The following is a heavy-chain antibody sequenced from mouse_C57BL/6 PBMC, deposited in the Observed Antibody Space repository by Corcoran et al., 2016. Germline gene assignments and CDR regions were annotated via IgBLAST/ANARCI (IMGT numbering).Heavy chain of an antibody. CDR3: ARYYDYFDY. CDR1: GYTFTTYG. D-gene: IGHD2-4*01. V-gene: IGHV9-3*01. Sequence: QIQLVQSGPELKKPGETVKISCKASGYTFTTYGMSWVKQAPGKGLKWMGWINTYSGVPTYADDFKGRFAFSLETSASTAYLQINNLKNEDTATYFCARYYDYFDYWGQGTTLTVSS. J-gene: IGHJ2*01. CDR2: INTYSGVP.